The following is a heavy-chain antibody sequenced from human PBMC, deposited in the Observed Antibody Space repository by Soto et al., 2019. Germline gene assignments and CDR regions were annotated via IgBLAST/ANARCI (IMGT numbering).Heavy chain of an antibody. J-gene: IGHJ6*03. Sequence: QVQLQESGPGLVKPSETLSLTCTVSGGSIRGYYWSWIRQPPWKGLEWIGSIYYSWTTNYDPSLKSRVTMSVYTSKNQFSLKLSSVTAADTAVYYCARLTGGTYLSFYYYIGVWGKGTTVTVSS. CDR3: ARLTGGTYLSFYYYIGV. CDR1: GGSIRGYY. D-gene: IGHD2-8*02. CDR2: IYYSWTT. V-gene: IGHV4-59*01.